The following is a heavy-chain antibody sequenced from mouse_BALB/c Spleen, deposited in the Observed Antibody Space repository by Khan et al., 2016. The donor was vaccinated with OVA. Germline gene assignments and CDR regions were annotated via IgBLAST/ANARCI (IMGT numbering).Heavy chain of an antibody. D-gene: IGHD2-14*01. V-gene: IGHV2-6-4*01. Sequence: QVQLKESGPGLVAPSQSLSITCTVSGFSVSRYNIYWIRQAPGKGLEWLGMIWGGGGTDYNPNLKSRLNISKDNSKSQVFLKMNSLQTDDTTMYYCARSYYGYDGYYAMDYWGQGTSVTVSS. CDR1: GFSVSRYN. CDR2: IWGGGGT. J-gene: IGHJ4*01. CDR3: ARSYYGYDGYYAMDY.